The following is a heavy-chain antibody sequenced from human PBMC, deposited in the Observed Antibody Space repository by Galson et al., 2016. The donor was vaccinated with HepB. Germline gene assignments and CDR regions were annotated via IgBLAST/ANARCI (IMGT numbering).Heavy chain of an antibody. CDR3: ARVHREGIAAAGLQI. J-gene: IGHJ4*02. CDR2: INSDGSST. Sequence: SLRLSCAASGFPFSNYWMHWVRQAPVKGPVWVSRINSDGSSTTYADSVKGRFTISRDNAKNTLYLQMNSLRAEDTALYYCARVHREGIAAAGLQIWGQGTLVIVSS. V-gene: IGHV3-74*01. D-gene: IGHD6-13*01. CDR1: GFPFSNYW.